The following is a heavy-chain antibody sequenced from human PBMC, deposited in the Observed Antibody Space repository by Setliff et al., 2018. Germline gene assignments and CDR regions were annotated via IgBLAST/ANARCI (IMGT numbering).Heavy chain of an antibody. CDR3: AKEALLWFGELSDAFDI. CDR1: GFTFGSYW. CDR2: IHQDGSER. V-gene: IGHV3-7*03. J-gene: IGHJ3*02. D-gene: IGHD3-10*01. Sequence: PGGSLRLSCAASGFTFGSYWMTWVRQAPEKGLEWVANIHQDGSERHYVDSVKGRFTISRDNSKNTLYLQMNSLRAEDTAVYYCAKEALLWFGELSDAFDIWGQGTMVTVSS.